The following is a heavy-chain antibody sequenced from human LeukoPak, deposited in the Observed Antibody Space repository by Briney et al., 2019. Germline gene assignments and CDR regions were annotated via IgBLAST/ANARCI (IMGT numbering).Heavy chain of an antibody. CDR2: IKQDGSEK. D-gene: IGHD2-21*01. V-gene: IGHV3-7*03. Sequence: GGSLRLSCAASGFTFSSYWMTWVRQAPGKGLEWVANIKQDGSEKYYVDSVKGRFTISRDNAKNSLYLQMTTLTAEDTAVYYCARSQLLDYWGQGTLVTVSS. J-gene: IGHJ4*02. CDR1: GFTFSSYW. CDR3: ARSQLLDY.